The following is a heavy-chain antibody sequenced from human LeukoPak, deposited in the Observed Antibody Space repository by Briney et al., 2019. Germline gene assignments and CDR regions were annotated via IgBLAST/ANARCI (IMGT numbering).Heavy chain of an antibody. J-gene: IGHJ4*02. V-gene: IGHV3-23*01. CDR2: ISGSGGST. CDR3: ANLGWEYYDILTGPRFNY. CDR1: GFTFSSYA. D-gene: IGHD3-9*01. Sequence: GGSLRLSCAASGFTFSSYAMSWVRQAPGKGLEWVSAISGSGGSTYYADSVKGRFTISRDNSKNTLYLQMNSLRAEDTAVYYCANLGWEYYDILTGPRFNYWGQGTLVTVSS.